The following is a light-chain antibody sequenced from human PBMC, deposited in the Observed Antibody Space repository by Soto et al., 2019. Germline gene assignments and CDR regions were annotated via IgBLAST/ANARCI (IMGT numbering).Light chain of an antibody. CDR2: GAS. Sequence: EIVLTQSPGTLSLSPGERATLSCRASQIVGGDTLAWFQQRPGQAPRLVIYGASNRAAGIPDRFSGSGSGTDFTLTISSLQPEDFATYYCQQSYSTPLTFGGGTKVDIK. CDR3: QQSYSTPLT. J-gene: IGKJ4*01. V-gene: IGKV3-20*01. CDR1: QIVGGDT.